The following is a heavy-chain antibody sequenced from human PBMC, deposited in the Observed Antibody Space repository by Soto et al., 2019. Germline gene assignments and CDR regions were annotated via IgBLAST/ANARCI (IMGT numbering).Heavy chain of an antibody. D-gene: IGHD1-26*01. CDR3: ARQNPGGSSGN. Sequence: QVQLQESGPGLVKPSGTLSLTCAVSGGSISSNNWWSWVRQPPGKGLEWIGEIYHSGSTNSNPSLQSRVTISVDKSKNQFSRTLSAVAAADTAVYYCARQNPGGSSGNWGQGTLVTVSS. V-gene: IGHV4-4*02. J-gene: IGHJ4*02. CDR1: GGSISSNNW. CDR2: IYHSGST.